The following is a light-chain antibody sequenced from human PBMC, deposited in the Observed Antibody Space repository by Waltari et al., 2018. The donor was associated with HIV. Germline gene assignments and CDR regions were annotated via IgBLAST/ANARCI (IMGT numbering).Light chain of an antibody. CDR1: NSNIGTNT. J-gene: IGLJ1*01. V-gene: IGLV1-44*01. CDR2: SNN. CDR3: AVWDDSLKGRF. Sequence: QSVLTQPPSASGTPGQRVSVPCSGGNSNIGTNTVNWYQHLPGTAPKLLIYSNNPRPSGVPARFSGSRSGTSASLAISGLQSEDEADYYCAVWDDSLKGRFFGTGTKVTVL.